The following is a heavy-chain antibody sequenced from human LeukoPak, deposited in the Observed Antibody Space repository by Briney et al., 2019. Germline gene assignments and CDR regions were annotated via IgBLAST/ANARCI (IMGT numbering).Heavy chain of an antibody. CDR3: AKDITMVRGVIAPFRY. J-gene: IGHJ4*02. V-gene: IGHV3-43*02. CDR1: GFTFDDYA. D-gene: IGHD3-10*01. Sequence: GGSLRLSCAASGFTFDDYAMHWVRQAPGKGLEWVSLISGDGGSTYYADSVKGRFTISRDNSKNSLYLQMNSLRTEDTALYYCAKDITMVRGVIAPFRYWGQGTLVTVSS. CDR2: ISGDGGST.